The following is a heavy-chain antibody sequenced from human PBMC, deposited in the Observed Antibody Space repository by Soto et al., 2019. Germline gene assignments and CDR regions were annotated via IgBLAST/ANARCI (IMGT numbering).Heavy chain of an antibody. CDR2: ISYDGSNK. Sequence: QVQLVESGGGVVQPGRSLRLSCAASGFTFSSYAMHWVRQAPGKGLEWVAVISYDGSNKYYADSVKGRFTISRDNSKNTLYLQMNSLRAEDTAVYYWARELGRSSFDYWGQGTLVTVSS. J-gene: IGHJ4*02. V-gene: IGHV3-30-3*01. D-gene: IGHD3-3*02. CDR1: GFTFSSYA. CDR3: ARELGRSSFDY.